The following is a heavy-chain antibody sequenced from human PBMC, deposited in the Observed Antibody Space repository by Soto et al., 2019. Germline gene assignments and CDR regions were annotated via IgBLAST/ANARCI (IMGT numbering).Heavy chain of an antibody. V-gene: IGHV3-15*01. J-gene: IGHJ3*02. CDR1: GFAFTHVW. CDR2: IKRKIDGETT. Sequence: EVQLLESGGDLAEPGGSLRLSCAASGFAFTHVWMTWVRQAPGRGLEWVGRIKRKIDGETTNYAAPVKGRFTISRDDSKNTLDLQMNSLKTGDSAVYYCAADRYCSSNTCPGAFDIWGPGTTV. D-gene: IGHD2-2*01. CDR3: AADRYCSSNTCPGAFDI.